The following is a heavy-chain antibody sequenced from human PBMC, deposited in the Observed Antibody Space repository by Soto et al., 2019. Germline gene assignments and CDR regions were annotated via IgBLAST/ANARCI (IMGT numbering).Heavy chain of an antibody. V-gene: IGHV3-74*01. CDR2: IDGDGTTT. Sequence: EVHLVESGGGVVQPGGSLRLSCAASGFTFNSYWMHWVRQVPGKGLECVSRIDGDGTTTHYADSVKGRFTISRDKAKNTLYLQMNTMRAEDSAVYLCARRIAVAGTYDHWGQGALVTVSS. CDR1: GFTFNSYW. CDR3: ARRIAVAGTYDH. D-gene: IGHD6-19*01. J-gene: IGHJ4*02.